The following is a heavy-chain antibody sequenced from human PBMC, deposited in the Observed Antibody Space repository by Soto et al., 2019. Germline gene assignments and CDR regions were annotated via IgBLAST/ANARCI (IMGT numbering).Heavy chain of an antibody. CDR2: ISYDGSNK. CDR3: AHGTGPFYYYYYMDV. CDR1: GFTFSSYG. Sequence: GGSLRLSCAASGFTFSSYGMHWVRQAPGKGLEWVAVISYDGSNKYYADSVKGRFTISRDNSKNTLYLQMNSLRAEDTAVYYCAHGTGPFYYYYYMDVWGKGTTVTVA. V-gene: IGHV3-30*03. J-gene: IGHJ6*03.